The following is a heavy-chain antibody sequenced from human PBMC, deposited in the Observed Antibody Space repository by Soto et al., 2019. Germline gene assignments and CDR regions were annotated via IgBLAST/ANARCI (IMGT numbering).Heavy chain of an antibody. CDR3: ARRPVIPAGQFSLDV. Sequence: QVQLQESGPGLVKPSETLSLGCTVSGVSISSYYWNWVRQPPGKGLEWIGQTFYTGNTAYNPSLMSRVTMLVDTSRNQFSLTLSSVTAGVTAVYYCARRPVIPAGQFSLDVWGKGTTVTVSS. D-gene: IGHD3-16*02. J-gene: IGHJ6*04. V-gene: IGHV4-59*08. CDR2: TFYTGNT. CDR1: GVSISSYY.